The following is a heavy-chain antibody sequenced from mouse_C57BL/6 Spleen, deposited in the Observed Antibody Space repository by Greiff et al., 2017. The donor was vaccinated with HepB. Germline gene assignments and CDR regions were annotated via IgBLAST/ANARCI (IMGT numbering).Heavy chain of an antibody. CDR2: IDPSDSYT. D-gene: IGHD2-4*01. J-gene: IGHJ2*01. Sequence: QVQLQQPGAELVKPGASVKLSCKASGYTFTSYWMQWVKQRPGQGLEWIGEIDPSDSYTNYNQKFKGKATLTVDTSSSTAYMQLSSRTSEDSAVYYCARQGGDYDKAYYFDYWGQGTTLTVSS. CDR3: ARQGGDYDKAYYFDY. CDR1: GYTFTSYW. V-gene: IGHV1-50*01.